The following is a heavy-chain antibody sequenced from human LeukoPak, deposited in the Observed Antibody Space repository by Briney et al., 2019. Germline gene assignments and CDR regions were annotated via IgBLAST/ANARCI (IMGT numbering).Heavy chain of an antibody. CDR2: IHYSGNT. CDR1: GGSISSHF. V-gene: IGHV4-59*11. J-gene: IGHJ5*02. Sequence: PSGTLSLTFTVSGGSISSHFWTWIRQPPGKGLEWIGYIHYSGNTNYNPSLKSRLSIAVDTSKNEFSLKLTSVTAADTAVYYCARDFLDCSRASCLNWFDPWGQGTLVTVSS. CDR3: ARDFLDCSRASCLNWFDP. D-gene: IGHD2-2*01.